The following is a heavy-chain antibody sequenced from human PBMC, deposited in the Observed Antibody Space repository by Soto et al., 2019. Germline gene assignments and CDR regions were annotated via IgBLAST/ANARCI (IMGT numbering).Heavy chain of an antibody. CDR3: ARGGIAARKGRWFDP. Sequence: SETLSLTCTVSGVSLSDYYWTWIRQPPGKGLEWIGYIHYSGSTNYNPSLKSRVTISVDTSKNQFSLKLRSVTAADTAMYHCARGGIAARKGRWFDPWGQGAPVTVSS. CDR2: IHYSGST. D-gene: IGHD6-6*01. CDR1: GVSLSDYY. J-gene: IGHJ5*02. V-gene: IGHV4-59*01.